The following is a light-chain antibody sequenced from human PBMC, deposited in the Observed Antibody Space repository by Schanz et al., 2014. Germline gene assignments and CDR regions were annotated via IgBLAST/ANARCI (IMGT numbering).Light chain of an antibody. CDR3: QKYNSVPGRT. Sequence: DIQLTQSPSTLSASVGDRVTITCRASQSISNWLAWYQQKPGKAPKLLIYAASTLQSGVPSRFSGSGSGTDFTLTISSLQPEDVATYYCQKYNSVPGRTFGQGTKVEIK. V-gene: IGKV1-5*01. CDR1: QSISNW. CDR2: AAS. J-gene: IGKJ1*01.